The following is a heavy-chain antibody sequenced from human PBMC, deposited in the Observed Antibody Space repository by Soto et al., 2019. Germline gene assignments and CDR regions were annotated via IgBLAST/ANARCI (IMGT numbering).Heavy chain of an antibody. D-gene: IGHD6-13*01. CDR3: ARGSWSSSQSDGYFDY. Sequence: PSETLSLTCAVYGGSFSGYYWSWIRQPPGKGLEWIGEINHSGSTNYNPSLKSRVTISVDTSKNQFSLKLSSVTTADTAVYYCARGSWSSSQSDGYFDYWGQGTMVTVYS. J-gene: IGHJ4*02. CDR2: INHSGST. CDR1: GGSFSGYY. V-gene: IGHV4-34*01.